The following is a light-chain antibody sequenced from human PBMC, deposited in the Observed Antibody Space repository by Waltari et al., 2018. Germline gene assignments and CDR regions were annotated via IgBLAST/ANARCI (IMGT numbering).Light chain of an antibody. V-gene: IGKV3-20*01. CDR2: GAS. CDR3: QQYSTSPTWT. J-gene: IGKJ1*01. Sequence: EIVLTQSPGTLSLPPGERATLYCRASQSVSSRFLDWYQQKPGQAPRLLIYGASSRATGIPERFSGSGSGTEFTLTISRLEPEDFAVYYCQQYSTSPTWTFGQGTKVEIK. CDR1: QSVSSRF.